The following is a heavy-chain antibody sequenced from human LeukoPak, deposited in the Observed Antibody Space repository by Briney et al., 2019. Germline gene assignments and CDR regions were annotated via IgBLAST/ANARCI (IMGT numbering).Heavy chain of an antibody. CDR3: AREKGSSNYDS. CDR1: GFTFNTYW. CDR2: INGDGSST. J-gene: IGHJ5*01. V-gene: IGHV3-74*03. Sequence: GGSLRLSCAASGFTFNTYWIHWVRQVPGKWLVWVSRINGDGSSTAYADSVEGRLTISRDNAKNTLYLQMNSLRAEDTAVYYCAREKGSSNYDSWGQGTLVTVSP. D-gene: IGHD4-11*01.